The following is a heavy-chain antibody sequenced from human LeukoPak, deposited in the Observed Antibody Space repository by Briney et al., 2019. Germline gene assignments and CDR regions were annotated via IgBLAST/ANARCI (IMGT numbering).Heavy chain of an antibody. Sequence: PGRSLRRYCAASGFTFSSYAMHWVRQAPGKGLEWVAVISYDGSNKYYADSVKGRFTISRDNSKNTMYLQMNSLRAEDTAVYYCARDPSSSRARYGMDVWGKGTPVTVSS. D-gene: IGHD6-13*01. J-gene: IGHJ6*04. V-gene: IGHV3-30*04. CDR2: ISYDGSNK. CDR3: ARDPSSSRARYGMDV. CDR1: GFTFSSYA.